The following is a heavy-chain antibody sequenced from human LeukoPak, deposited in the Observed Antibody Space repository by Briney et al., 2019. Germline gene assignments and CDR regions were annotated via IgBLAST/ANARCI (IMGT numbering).Heavy chain of an antibody. CDR2: IGGSSTSI. CDR1: GLAFSIYS. J-gene: IGHJ3*02. V-gene: IGHV3-21*01. CDR3: AREDLQAFDI. Sequence: GGSLRLSCAASGLAFSIYSMNWVRQAPGKGLEWVSSIGGSSTSIYYADSVKGRFTISRDNAKNSLYLQMNSLRTEDTAVYYCAREDLQAFDIWGQGTMVTVSS.